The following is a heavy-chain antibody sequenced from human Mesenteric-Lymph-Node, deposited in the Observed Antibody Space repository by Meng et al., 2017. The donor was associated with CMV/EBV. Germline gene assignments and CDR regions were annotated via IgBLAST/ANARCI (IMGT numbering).Heavy chain of an antibody. CDR1: GFTFGDYA. CDR3: VRDGRDSDDERGWFDS. CDR2: VSWHSGII. Sequence: SLKISCAASGFTFGDYAMHWVRQVPGKGLEWVSGVSWHSGIIGYADSVRGRFTISRDNAKNSLHLQMRLLRTEDTAVYYCVRDGRDSDDERGWFDSWGQGTLVTVSS. V-gene: IGHV3-9*01. J-gene: IGHJ5*01. D-gene: IGHD1-1*01.